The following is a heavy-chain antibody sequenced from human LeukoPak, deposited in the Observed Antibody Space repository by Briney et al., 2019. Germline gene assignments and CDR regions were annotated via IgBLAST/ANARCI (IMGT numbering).Heavy chain of an antibody. D-gene: IGHD3-22*01. Sequence: GGSLRLSCAASGFTFSDYYMSWIRQAPGKGLEWVSYISSSSSYTNYADSVKGRFTISRGNAKNSLYLQMNSLRAEDTAVYYCASPNYYDSSGYYFWGQGTLVTVSS. V-gene: IGHV3-11*06. CDR1: GFTFSDYY. J-gene: IGHJ4*02. CDR3: ASPNYYDSSGYYF. CDR2: ISSSSSYT.